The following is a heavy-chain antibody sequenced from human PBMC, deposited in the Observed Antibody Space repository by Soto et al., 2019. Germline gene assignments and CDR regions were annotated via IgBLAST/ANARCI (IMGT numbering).Heavy chain of an antibody. CDR2: IIPIFGTA. CDR3: ARDRCLQWLAIYYFDY. Sequence: QVQLVQSGAEVKKPGSSVKVSCKASGGTFSSYAISWVRQAPGQGLEWMGGIIPIFGTANYAQKFQGRVTITADESTRTAYMELSSLGCEDTAVYYCARDRCLQWLAIYYFDYWGQGTLVTVSS. V-gene: IGHV1-69*12. J-gene: IGHJ4*02. CDR1: GGTFSSYA. D-gene: IGHD6-19*01.